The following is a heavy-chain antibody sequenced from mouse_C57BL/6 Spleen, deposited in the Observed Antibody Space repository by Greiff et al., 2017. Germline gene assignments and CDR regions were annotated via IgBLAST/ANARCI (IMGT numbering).Heavy chain of an antibody. CDR3: ARSALTGTNYFDY. Sequence: VQLVESGAELARPGASVKLSCKASGYTFTSYGISWVKQRTGQGLEWIGEIYPRSGNTYYNEKFKGKATLTADKSSSTAYMELRSLTSEDSAVYFCARSALTGTNYFDYWGQGTTLTVSS. D-gene: IGHD4-1*01. V-gene: IGHV1-81*01. CDR1: GYTFTSYG. J-gene: IGHJ2*01. CDR2: IYPRSGNT.